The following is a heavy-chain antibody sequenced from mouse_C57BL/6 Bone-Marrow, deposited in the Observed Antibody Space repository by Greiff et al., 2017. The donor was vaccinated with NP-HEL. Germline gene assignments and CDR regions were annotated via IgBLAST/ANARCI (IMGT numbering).Heavy chain of an antibody. CDR3: ARSPDYYGSRYYYAMDY. Sequence: QVQLQQSGAELARPGASVKLSCKASGYTFTSYGISWVKQRTGQGLEWIGEIYPRSGNTYYNEKFKGKATLTADKSSSTAYMELRSLTSEDSAVYFCARSPDYYGSRYYYAMDYWGQGTSVTVSS. CDR2: IYPRSGNT. J-gene: IGHJ4*01. CDR1: GYTFTSYG. V-gene: IGHV1-81*01. D-gene: IGHD1-1*01.